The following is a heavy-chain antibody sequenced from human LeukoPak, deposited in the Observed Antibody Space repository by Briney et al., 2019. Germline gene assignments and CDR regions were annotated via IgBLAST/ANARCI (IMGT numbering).Heavy chain of an antibody. Sequence: PSGTLSLTCTVSGGSISSSSYYWGWIRQPPGKGLEWIGSIYYSGSTYYNPSLKSRVTISVDTSKNQFSLKLSSVTAADTAVYYCARLYSSSWYGGYYFDYWGQGTLVTVSS. CDR3: ARLYSSSWYGGYYFDY. J-gene: IGHJ4*02. V-gene: IGHV4-39*01. CDR1: GGSISSSSYY. D-gene: IGHD6-13*01. CDR2: IYYSGST.